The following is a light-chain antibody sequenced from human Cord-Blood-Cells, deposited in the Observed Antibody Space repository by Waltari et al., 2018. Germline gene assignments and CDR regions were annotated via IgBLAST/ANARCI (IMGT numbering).Light chain of an antibody. Sequence: EIVLTQSPATLSLSPGERATLSCRASQSVSSYLAWYQQKPGQAPRLLIYDASNRATGIPARFSGRGSGTDFTLTISSLDPEDFAVYYCQQRSNWPPTFGQGTKVEIK. CDR2: DAS. CDR3: QQRSNWPPT. CDR1: QSVSSY. V-gene: IGKV3-11*01. J-gene: IGKJ1*01.